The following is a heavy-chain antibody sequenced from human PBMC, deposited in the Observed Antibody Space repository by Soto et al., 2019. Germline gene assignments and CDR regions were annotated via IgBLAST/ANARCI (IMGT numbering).Heavy chain of an antibody. Sequence: GGSLRLSCEASGFTFSGFDMHWARQPTGKGLEWVSTIGTAVDTYYAVSVKGRFTISRDNAKNSLSLQMNSLRAGDTAVYFCARGQEVGAHFFDSWGQGTQVTVSS. V-gene: IGHV3-13*01. D-gene: IGHD2-15*01. J-gene: IGHJ4*02. CDR3: ARGQEVGAHFFDS. CDR1: GFTFSGFD. CDR2: IGTAVDT.